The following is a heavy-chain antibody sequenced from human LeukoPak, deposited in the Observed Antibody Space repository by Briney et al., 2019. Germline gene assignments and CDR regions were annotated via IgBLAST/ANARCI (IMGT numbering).Heavy chain of an antibody. D-gene: IGHD4-17*01. Sequence: GGSLRLSCTVSGFTFRNYWMAWVRQAPRKGLEWVSNIRGDEGDKNSVDSVKGRFTISRDNAKKSLYLQMNSLRVEDTAVYYCARDVGGALDYWGQGTLVTVSS. V-gene: IGHV3-7*03. CDR1: GFTFRNYW. J-gene: IGHJ4*02. CDR2: IRGDEGDK. CDR3: ARDVGGALDY.